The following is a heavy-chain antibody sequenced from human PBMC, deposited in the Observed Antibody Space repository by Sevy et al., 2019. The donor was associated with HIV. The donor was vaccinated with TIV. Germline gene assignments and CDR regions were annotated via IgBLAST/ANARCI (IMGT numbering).Heavy chain of an antibody. J-gene: IGHJ3*02. V-gene: IGHV3-7*01. Sequence: GSLRLSCAASGFTFSSYWMSWVRQAPGKGLEWVANIKQDGSEKYYVDSVKGRFTISRDNAKNSLYLQMNSLRAEDTAVYYCARDQAPVAGTGAFDIWGQGTMVTVSS. CDR1: GFTFSSYW. D-gene: IGHD6-19*01. CDR2: IKQDGSEK. CDR3: ARDQAPVAGTGAFDI.